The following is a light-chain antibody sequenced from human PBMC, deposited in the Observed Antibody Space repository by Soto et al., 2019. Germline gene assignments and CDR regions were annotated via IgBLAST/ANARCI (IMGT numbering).Light chain of an antibody. CDR2: DAY. CDR3: QQRHMWPTT. Sequence: EKVFTKATAILSVSPGERATLSCMASQSVRGLLAWYQQKPGQAPRLLIYDAYNRATGIPPRFSGSGSGTDFTLTISSLEPEDSAVYYCQQRHMWPTTFGQGTRLEIK. CDR1: QSVRGL. J-gene: IGKJ5*01. V-gene: IGKV3-11*01.